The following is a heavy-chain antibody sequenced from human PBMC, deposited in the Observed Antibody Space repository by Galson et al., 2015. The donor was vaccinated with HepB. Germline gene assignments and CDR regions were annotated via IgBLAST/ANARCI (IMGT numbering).Heavy chain of an antibody. CDR2: ISWNSGSI. CDR1: GFTFDDYA. CDR3: ASDPFNLTGYRFFES. D-gene: IGHD5-24*01. V-gene: IGHV3-9*01. Sequence: SLRLSCAASGFTFDDYAMHWVRQAPGKGLEWVSGISWNSGSIGYADSVKGRFTISRDNAKNSLFLQMNSLRSEDTAIYFCASDPFNLTGYRFFESWGQGTLITVSS. J-gene: IGHJ4*02.